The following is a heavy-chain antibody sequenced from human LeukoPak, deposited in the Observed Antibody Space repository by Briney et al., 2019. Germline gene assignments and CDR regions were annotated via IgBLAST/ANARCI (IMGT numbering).Heavy chain of an antibody. Sequence: GGSLRLSCVASGFTFSSYSMNWVRQAPGKGLEWVSSISSSSSYKYYTDSVKGRFTISRDNAKNSLYLQMNSLRAEDTAVYYCARSAAGTYTWGHGTLVTVSS. CDR1: GFTFSSYS. CDR3: ARSAAGTYT. J-gene: IGHJ5*01. CDR2: ISSSSSYK. V-gene: IGHV3-21*01. D-gene: IGHD1-1*01.